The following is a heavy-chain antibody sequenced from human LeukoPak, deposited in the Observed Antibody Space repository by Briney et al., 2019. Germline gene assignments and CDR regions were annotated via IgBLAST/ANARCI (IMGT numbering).Heavy chain of an antibody. V-gene: IGHV4-38-2*02. CDR1: GYSISSGYY. CDR3: ARLYYGDNAEYLQH. J-gene: IGHJ1*01. Sequence: SETLSLTCTVSGYSISSGYYWGWIRQPPGRGLEWIGGIFHNWNTHYNPSLKSRVTISIDTSKNQFSLKLNSVTAADSAVYYCARLYYGDNAEYLQHWGQGTLVIVSS. CDR2: IFHNWNT. D-gene: IGHD3-10*01.